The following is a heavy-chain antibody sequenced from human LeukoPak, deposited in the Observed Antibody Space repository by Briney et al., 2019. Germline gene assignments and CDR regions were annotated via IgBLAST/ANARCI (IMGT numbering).Heavy chain of an antibody. V-gene: IGHV1-2*02. CDR1: GYIFTGFY. J-gene: IGHJ4*02. D-gene: IGHD1-26*01. CDR2: INPNIGGT. CDR3: ARWPLGGTPFDC. Sequence: GASVKVSCEASGYIFTGFYIHWVRQAPGQGLEWMGWINPNIGGTKYAQKFQDRVTMTRDTSISTAYMELSRLRSDDTALYYCARWPLGGTPFDCWGQGTLVIVSS.